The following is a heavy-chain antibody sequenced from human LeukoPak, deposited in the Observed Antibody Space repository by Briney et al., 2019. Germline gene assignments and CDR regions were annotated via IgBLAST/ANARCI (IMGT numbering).Heavy chain of an antibody. CDR3: ASKDYDILTGPLSQYSPFDY. Sequence: GASVKVSCKASGDTFSSYAISWVRQAPGQGLEWMGGIIPIFGTANYAQKFQGRVTITADKSTSTAYMELSSLRSEDTAVYYCASKDYDILTGPLSQYSPFDYWGQGTLVTVSS. CDR2: IIPIFGTA. V-gene: IGHV1-69*06. J-gene: IGHJ4*02. D-gene: IGHD3-9*01. CDR1: GDTFSSYA.